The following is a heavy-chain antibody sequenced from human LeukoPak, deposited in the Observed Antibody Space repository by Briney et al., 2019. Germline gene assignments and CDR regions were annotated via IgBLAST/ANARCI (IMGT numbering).Heavy chain of an antibody. Sequence: GGSLRLSCAASGFTFDDYGMSWVRQAPGKGLEWVSGINWNSGSTGYADSVKGRFTISRDNAKNSLYLQMNSLRAEDTALYYCAREMYSSGWLNAFDIWGQGTMVTVSS. J-gene: IGHJ3*02. CDR1: GFTFDDYG. CDR3: AREMYSSGWLNAFDI. V-gene: IGHV3-20*04. CDR2: INWNSGST. D-gene: IGHD6-19*01.